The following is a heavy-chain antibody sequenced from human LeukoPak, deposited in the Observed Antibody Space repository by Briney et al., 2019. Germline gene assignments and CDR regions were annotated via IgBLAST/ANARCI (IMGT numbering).Heavy chain of an antibody. CDR1: GGTFSSYA. V-gene: IGHV1-69*13. J-gene: IGHJ4*02. Sequence: ASVKVSCKASGGTFSSYAISWVRQAPGQGLEWMGGIIPIFGTANFAQKFQGRVTITADESTSTAYMELSSLRSEDTAVYYCARNHLEYSLTGVFDCWGQGTLVTVSS. CDR2: IIPIFGTA. D-gene: IGHD7-27*01. CDR3: ARNHLEYSLTGVFDC.